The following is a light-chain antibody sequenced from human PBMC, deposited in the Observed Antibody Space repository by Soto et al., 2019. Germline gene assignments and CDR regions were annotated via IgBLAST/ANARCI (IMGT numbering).Light chain of an antibody. CDR2: GAS. V-gene: IGKV3-20*01. Sequence: ELVLTQSPGTLSLSPGERATLSCRASQSVSSSYLAWYQQKPGQAPRLLIYGASSRATGIPDRFSGSGSGTDFTLTISRLEPEDLAVYYCQQYGSSLFTFGPGTKVDIK. CDR1: QSVSSSY. J-gene: IGKJ3*01. CDR3: QQYGSSLFT.